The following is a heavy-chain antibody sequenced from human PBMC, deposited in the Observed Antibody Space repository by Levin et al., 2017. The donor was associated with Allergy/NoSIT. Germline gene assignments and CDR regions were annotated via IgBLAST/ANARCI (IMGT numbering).Heavy chain of an antibody. CDR3: ARQGYSSSWYSYYYYYGMDV. CDR1: GYSFTSYW. CDR2: IYPGDSDT. J-gene: IGHJ6*02. V-gene: IGHV5-51*01. Sequence: PGGSLRLSCKGSGYSFTSYWIGWVRQMPGKGLEWMGIIYPGDSDTRYSPSFQGQVTISADKSISTAYLQWSSLKASDTAMYYCARQGYSSSWYSYYYYYGMDVWGQGTTVTVSS. D-gene: IGHD6-13*01.